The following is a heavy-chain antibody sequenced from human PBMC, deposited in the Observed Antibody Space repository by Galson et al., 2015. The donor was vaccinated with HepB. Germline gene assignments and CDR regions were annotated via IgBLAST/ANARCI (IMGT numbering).Heavy chain of an antibody. Sequence: SLRLSCAASGFTFSSYNMNWVRQAPGKGLEWVSYISSSSSTIYYADSVKGRFTISRDNAKNSLYLQMNSLRDEDTAVYYCARENGAYYDFWSGYYTEYYYGMDVWGQGTTVTVSS. J-gene: IGHJ6*02. CDR3: ARENGAYYDFWSGYYTEYYYGMDV. CDR2: ISSSSSTI. CDR1: GFTFSSYN. D-gene: IGHD3-3*01. V-gene: IGHV3-48*02.